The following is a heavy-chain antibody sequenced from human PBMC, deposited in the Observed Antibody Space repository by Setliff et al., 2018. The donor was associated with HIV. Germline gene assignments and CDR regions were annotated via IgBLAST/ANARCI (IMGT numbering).Heavy chain of an antibody. CDR3: ARRTFGSGRIDP. CDR1: GFSFSSYW. J-gene: IGHJ5*02. CDR2: IKQDGSQK. Sequence: GGSLRLSCAASGFSFSSYWMSWVRQAPGKGLEWVANIKQDGSQKFYVDSVKGRFTISRDNAKNSVYLQMNSLRVEDTAVYYCARRTFGSGRIDPWGQGTLVTVSS. V-gene: IGHV3-7*03. D-gene: IGHD3-16*01.